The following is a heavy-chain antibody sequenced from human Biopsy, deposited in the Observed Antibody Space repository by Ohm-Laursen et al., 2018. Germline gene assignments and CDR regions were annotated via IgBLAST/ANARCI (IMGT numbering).Heavy chain of an antibody. D-gene: IGHD3-16*01. CDR1: GFDVSSNY. Sequence: SLRLSCSASGFDVSSNYMSWLRQAPGKGLERVSHIHSDGNTYYADSVRGRFTISRDNAKNSLYLQMNSLRVEDTPVYYCARSVGIMAAPIDYWGQGTLVTVSS. CDR2: IHSDGNT. V-gene: IGHV3-53*01. J-gene: IGHJ4*02. CDR3: ARSVGIMAAPIDY.